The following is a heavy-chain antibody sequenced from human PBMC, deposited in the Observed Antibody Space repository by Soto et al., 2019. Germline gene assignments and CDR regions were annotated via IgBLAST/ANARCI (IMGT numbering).Heavy chain of an antibody. J-gene: IGHJ6*02. CDR2: INPNSGGT. D-gene: IGHD2-15*01. Sequence: AASVKVSCKASGYTFTGYYMHWVRQAPGQGLEWMGWINPNSGGTNYAQKFQGWVTMTRDTSISTAYMELSRLRSDDTAVYYCARCEDPGYGMDVWGQGTTVTVSS. V-gene: IGHV1-2*04. CDR1: GYTFTGYY. CDR3: ARCEDPGYGMDV.